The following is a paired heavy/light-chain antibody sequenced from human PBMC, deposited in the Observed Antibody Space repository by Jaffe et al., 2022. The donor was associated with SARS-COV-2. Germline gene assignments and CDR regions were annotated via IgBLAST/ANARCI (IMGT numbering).Heavy chain of an antibody. J-gene: IGHJ6*02. Sequence: QVQLVQSGAEVKKPGASVKVSCKASGYTFTSYGISWVRQAPGQGLEWMGWISAYNGNTNYAQKLQGRVTMTTDTSTSTAYMELRSLRSDDTAVYYCARNGGGNGAPPHAYYYGMDVWGQGTTVTVSS. CDR3: ARNGGGNGAPPHAYYYGMDV. CDR1: GYTFTSYG. V-gene: IGHV1-18*01. CDR2: ISAYNGNT. D-gene: IGHD2-15*01.
Light chain of an antibody. V-gene: IGLV3-1*01. Sequence: SYELTQPPSVSVSPGQTASITCSGDKLGDKYACWYQQKPGQSPVLVIYQDSKRPSGIPERFSGSNSGNTATLTISGTQAMDEADYYCQAWDSSTFVVFGGGTKLTVL. J-gene: IGLJ2*01. CDR1: KLGDKY. CDR3: QAWDSSTFVV. CDR2: QDS.